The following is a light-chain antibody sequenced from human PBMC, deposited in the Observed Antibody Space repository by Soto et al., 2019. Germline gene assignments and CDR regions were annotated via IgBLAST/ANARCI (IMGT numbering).Light chain of an antibody. CDR1: QSVSSY. V-gene: IGKV3-11*01. Sequence: EIVLTQSPATLSLFPGERATLSCRASQSVSSYLAWYQHKPGQAPRLLIHDASNRATGIPARFRGSGSGTDFTLTISSLEPEDFAVYYCQQRANWPLAFGGGTKVEIK. CDR3: QQRANWPLA. CDR2: DAS. J-gene: IGKJ4*01.